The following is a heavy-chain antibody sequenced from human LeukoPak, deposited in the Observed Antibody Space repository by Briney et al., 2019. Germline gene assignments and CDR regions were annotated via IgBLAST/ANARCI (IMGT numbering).Heavy chain of an antibody. J-gene: IGHJ3*02. Sequence: SETLSLTCAVSGGSIRRGDYSWSWIRQPPGKGLEWIGYIYHSGSTYYNPSLKSRVTISVDRSKNQFSLKLSSVTAADTAVYYCARDLAAAGSYAFDIWGQGTMVTVSS. CDR2: IYHSGST. CDR1: GGSIRRGDYS. D-gene: IGHD6-13*01. CDR3: ARDLAAAGSYAFDI. V-gene: IGHV4-30-2*01.